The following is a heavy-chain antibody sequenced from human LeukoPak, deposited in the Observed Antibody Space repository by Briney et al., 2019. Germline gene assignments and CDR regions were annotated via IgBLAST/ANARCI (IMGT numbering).Heavy chain of an antibody. Sequence: PSETLSLTCAVYGGSFSNYYWSWIRRPPGKGLEWIGEINDSGRTNYNPSLMSRVTVSVDTSKKQFSLRLTSVTATDTAVYYYARRWNYGRNYYIDVWGKGATVSVSS. CDR2: INDSGRT. CDR1: GGSFSNYY. J-gene: IGHJ6*03. D-gene: IGHD1-7*01. V-gene: IGHV4-34*01. CDR3: ARRWNYGRNYYIDV.